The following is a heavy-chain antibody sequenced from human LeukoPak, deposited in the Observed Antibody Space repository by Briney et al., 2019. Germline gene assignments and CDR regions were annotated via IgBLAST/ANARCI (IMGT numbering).Heavy chain of an antibody. D-gene: IGHD3-16*01. CDR1: GYTLTSYG. Sequence: GASVKVSCKASGYTLTSYGISWVRQAPGQGLEWMGCTSAYNGQTNYAQKFQARVTMTTDTSTTTAYMELRNLRSDDTAVYYCARVGFTFGGVMAVFDYWGQGTLVTVSS. CDR3: ARVGFTFGGVMAVFDY. V-gene: IGHV1-18*01. CDR2: TSAYNGQT. J-gene: IGHJ4*02.